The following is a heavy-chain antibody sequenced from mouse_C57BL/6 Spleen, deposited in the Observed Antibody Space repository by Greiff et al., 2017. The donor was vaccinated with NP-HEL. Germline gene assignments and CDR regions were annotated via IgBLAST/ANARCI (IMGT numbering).Heavy chain of an antibody. Sequence: DVMLVESGEGLVKPGGSLKLSCAASGFTFSSYAMSWVRQTPEKRLEWVAYISSGGDYIYYADTVKGRFTISRDNARNTLYLQMRSLKSEDTAMYYCTRDRYDGYSYYAMDYWGQGTSVTVSS. CDR1: GFTFSSYA. J-gene: IGHJ4*01. CDR3: TRDRYDGYSYYAMDY. V-gene: IGHV5-9-1*02. D-gene: IGHD2-3*01. CDR2: ISSGGDYI.